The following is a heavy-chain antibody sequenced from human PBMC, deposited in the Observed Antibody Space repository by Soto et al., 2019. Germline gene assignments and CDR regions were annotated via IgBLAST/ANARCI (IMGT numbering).Heavy chain of an antibody. CDR2: IVVGSGNT. CDR1: GFTFTSSA. D-gene: IGHD3-10*01. Sequence: SVKVSCKASGFTFTSSAVQWVRQARGQRLEWIGWIVVGSGNTNYAQKFQERVTITRDMSTSTAYMELSSLRSEDTAVYYCARENGSGSEYYGMDVWGQGTTVTVSS. V-gene: IGHV1-58*01. J-gene: IGHJ6*02. CDR3: ARENGSGSEYYGMDV.